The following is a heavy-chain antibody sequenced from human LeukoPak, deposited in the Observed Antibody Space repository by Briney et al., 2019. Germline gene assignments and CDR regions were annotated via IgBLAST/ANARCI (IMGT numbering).Heavy chain of an antibody. CDR1: GGSISSSSYY. D-gene: IGHD2-21*02. CDR2: IYYSGST. J-gene: IGHJ4*02. Sequence: KPSETLSLTCTVSGGSISSSSYYWGWIRQPPGKGLEWIGSIYYSGSTYYNPSLKSRVTISVDTSKNQFSLKLSSVTAADTAVYYCARGRPVVTAIPYAFYFDYWGQGTLVTVSS. CDR3: ARGRPVVTAIPYAFYFDY. V-gene: IGHV4-39*01.